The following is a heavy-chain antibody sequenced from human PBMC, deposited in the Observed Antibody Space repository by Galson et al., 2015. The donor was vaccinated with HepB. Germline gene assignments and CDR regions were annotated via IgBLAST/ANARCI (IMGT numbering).Heavy chain of an antibody. CDR1: GFTFSDYY. CDR3: ARVADADYGDHTHFDS. J-gene: IGHJ4*02. CDR2: ISSNTLYT. Sequence: SLRLSCAVSGFTFSDYYMSWIRQAPGKGPEWISYISSNTLYTNYADSVKGRFTISRDNAKTSLYLQINGLRAEDTAVYYCARVADADYGDHTHFDSWGQGTLVTVSA. D-gene: IGHD4-17*01. V-gene: IGHV3-11*06.